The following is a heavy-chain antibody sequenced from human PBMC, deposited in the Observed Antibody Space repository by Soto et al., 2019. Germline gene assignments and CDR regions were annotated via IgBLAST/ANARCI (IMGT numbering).Heavy chain of an antibody. V-gene: IGHV4-59*01. CDR1: GGSISSYY. Sequence: SGTLSLTCTVSGGSISSYYWSWIRQPPGKGLEWIGYIYYSGSTNYNPSLKSRVTISVDTSKNQFSLKLSSVTAADTAVYYCARYFYGSGSYYSGYYYYYMDVWGKGTTVTVSS. J-gene: IGHJ6*03. D-gene: IGHD3-10*01. CDR2: IYYSGST. CDR3: ARYFYGSGSYYSGYYYYYMDV.